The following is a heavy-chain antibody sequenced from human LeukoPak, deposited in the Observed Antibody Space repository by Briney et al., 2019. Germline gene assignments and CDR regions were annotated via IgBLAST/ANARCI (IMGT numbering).Heavy chain of an antibody. Sequence: GRSLRLSCAASGFTFSSYGMHWVRQAPGKGLEWVAVIWYDGSNKYYADSVKGRFTISRDNAKNSLYLQMNSLRAEDTALYYCARCGVSCYWLEYWGQGTLVTVSS. CDR3: ARCGVSCYWLEY. CDR2: IWYDGSNK. J-gene: IGHJ4*02. CDR1: GFTFSSYG. D-gene: IGHD2-15*01. V-gene: IGHV3-33*01.